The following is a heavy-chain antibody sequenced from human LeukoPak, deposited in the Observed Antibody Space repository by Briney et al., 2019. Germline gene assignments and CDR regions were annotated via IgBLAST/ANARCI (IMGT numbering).Heavy chain of an antibody. CDR1: GFTFRSYS. D-gene: IGHD3-16*01. CDR2: ISTSSSYI. Sequence: PGGSLRLSCAASGFTFRSYSMNWVREDRGTGLERVSSISTSSSYIYYADSVKGRFTISRDNAKNLLYLQMNSLRAEDTAVYHCARDRSTNSYAEYFFDYWGQGTLVTVSS. J-gene: IGHJ4*02. V-gene: IGHV3-21*01. CDR3: ARDRSTNSYAEYFFDY.